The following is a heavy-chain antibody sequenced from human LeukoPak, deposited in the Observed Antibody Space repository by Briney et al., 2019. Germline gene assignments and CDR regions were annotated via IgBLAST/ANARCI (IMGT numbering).Heavy chain of an antibody. V-gene: IGHV3-21*01. CDR1: GFTFNTYS. Sequence: PGGSLRLFCTASGFTFNTYSMNWVRLAPGKGLEWVASISDRGSYIYYADSVKGRFTISRDNAKNSLYLQMNSLRADDTAVYYCANHLACGSTSCPSFDDWGQGTLVTVSS. CDR2: ISDRGSYI. J-gene: IGHJ4*02. D-gene: IGHD2-2*01. CDR3: ANHLACGSTSCPSFDD.